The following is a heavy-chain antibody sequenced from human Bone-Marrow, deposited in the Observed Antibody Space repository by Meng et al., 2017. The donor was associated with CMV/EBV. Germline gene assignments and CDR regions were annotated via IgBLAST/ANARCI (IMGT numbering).Heavy chain of an antibody. CDR3: ARNSGYAYYYYYGMDV. V-gene: IGHV3-23*01. Sequence: ESLKISCAASGFTFSSYGMHWVRQAPGKGLEWVSAISGSGGSTYYADSVKGRFTISRDNSKNTLYLQMNSLRAEDTAVYYCARNSGYAYYYYYGMDVWGQGTTVTVSS. CDR2: ISGSGGST. D-gene: IGHD5-12*01. J-gene: IGHJ6*02. CDR1: GFTFSSYG.